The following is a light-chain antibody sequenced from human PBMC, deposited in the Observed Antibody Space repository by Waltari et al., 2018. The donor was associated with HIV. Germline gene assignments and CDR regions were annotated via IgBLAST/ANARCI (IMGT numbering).Light chain of an antibody. V-gene: IGLV1-40*01. Sequence: QSVLTQPPSVSGAPGQRVTISCTGSSSNIGARFDVHWYQQLPGTAPKLLIYGNNNRPSGVPDRFSGSKSGTSASLAITGLQAEDEADYYCQSYDSSLSGCVFGGGTKLTVL. CDR1: SSNIGARFD. J-gene: IGLJ3*02. CDR3: QSYDSSLSGCV. CDR2: GNN.